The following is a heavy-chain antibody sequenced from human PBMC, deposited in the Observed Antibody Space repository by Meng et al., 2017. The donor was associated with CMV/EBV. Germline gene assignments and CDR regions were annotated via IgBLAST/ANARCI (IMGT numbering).Heavy chain of an antibody. CDR2: IWYVGSNK. V-gene: IGHV3-33*06. D-gene: IGHD2-2*01. CDR1: AFTYSSYG. CDR3: AKYALVVVPAAIPDYFDY. Sequence: GRSLRLSCAASAFTYSSYGMHWVRQVPGKGLEWVAFIWYVGSNKYYADSVKGRFTISRDNSKNTLYLQMNSLRAEDTAVYYCAKYALVVVPAAIPDYFDYWGQGTLVTVSS. J-gene: IGHJ4*02.